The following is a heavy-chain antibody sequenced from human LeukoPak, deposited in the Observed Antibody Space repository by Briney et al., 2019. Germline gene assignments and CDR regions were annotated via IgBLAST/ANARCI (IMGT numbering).Heavy chain of an antibody. V-gene: IGHV4-39*01. J-gene: IGHJ4*02. Sequence: SETLSLTCTVSGGSISSSSYYWGWIRQPPGKGLEWIGSIYYSGGTYYNPSLKSRVTISVDTSKNQFSLRLSSVTASDTAVYYCARLRGYSYGYGDYWGQGTLVTVSS. CDR2: IYYSGGT. CDR1: GGSISSSSYY. D-gene: IGHD5-18*01. CDR3: ARLRGYSYGYGDY.